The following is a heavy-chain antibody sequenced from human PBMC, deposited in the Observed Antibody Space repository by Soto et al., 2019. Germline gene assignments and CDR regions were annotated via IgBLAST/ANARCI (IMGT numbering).Heavy chain of an antibody. CDR1: GFTFSSYE. CDR3: ARVAEWNGAFDS. J-gene: IGHJ3*02. V-gene: IGHV3-48*03. CDR2: ISSSGSTI. Sequence: GGSLRLSCSASGFTFSSYEMNWVRQAPGKGLEWVSYISSSGSTIYYADSVKGRFTISRDNAKNSLYLQMNSLRAEDTAVYYWARVAEWNGAFDSWGQGAMVTVSS. D-gene: IGHD1-1*01.